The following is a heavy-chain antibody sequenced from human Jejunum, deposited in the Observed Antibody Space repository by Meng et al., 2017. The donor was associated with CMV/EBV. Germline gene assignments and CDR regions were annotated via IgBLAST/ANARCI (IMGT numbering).Heavy chain of an antibody. Sequence: SCKAYGYMCSEYYMHWVRQAPGQGLEWMGRINPNTGGTNYVQKFQGRVTMTRDTSISTAYMELSRLRSDDTAVYYCARDFVRGQTYWGQGTLVTVSS. CDR3: ARDFVRGQTY. V-gene: IGHV1-2*06. J-gene: IGHJ4*02. D-gene: IGHD2-8*01. CDR2: INPNTGGT. CDR1: GYMCSEYY.